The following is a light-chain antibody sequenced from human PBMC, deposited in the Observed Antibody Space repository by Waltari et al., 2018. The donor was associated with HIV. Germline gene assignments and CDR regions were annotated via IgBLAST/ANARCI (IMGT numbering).Light chain of an antibody. J-gene: IGKJ2*01. V-gene: IGKV3-15*01. CDR1: QRIDSD. CDR3: QQFNVWPQT. CDR2: GAS. Sequence: MVMTQSPASLSVSLGESVTLSCRASQRIDSDLAWYQYKPGQAPRLLIFGASTRALGVSGKFSGSGSGTDFTLTISSLESEDCAIYYCQQFNVWPQTFGQGTRLEVK.